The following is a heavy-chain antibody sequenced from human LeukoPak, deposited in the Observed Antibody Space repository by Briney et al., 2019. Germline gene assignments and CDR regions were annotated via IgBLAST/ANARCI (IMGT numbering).Heavy chain of an antibody. V-gene: IGHV1-2*02. CDR2: INPNSGGT. D-gene: IGHD3-3*01. Sequence: ASVKVSCKASGYTFTGYYMHWVRQAPGQGLEWMGWINPNSGGTNYAQKFQGRVTMTRDTSISTAYMELNRLRSDDTAVYYCARGSAAPPYYDFWSGYYRVRQTFDYWGQGTLVTVSS. CDR3: ARGSAAPPYYDFWSGYYRVRQTFDY. CDR1: GYTFTGYY. J-gene: IGHJ4*02.